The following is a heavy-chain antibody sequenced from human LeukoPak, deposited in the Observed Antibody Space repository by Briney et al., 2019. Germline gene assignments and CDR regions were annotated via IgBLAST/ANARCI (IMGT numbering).Heavy chain of an antibody. Sequence: QPGGSLRLSCAASGFTFSTYAVNWVRQAPGKGLEWVSTISGSGDSTYYADSVKGWFTISRDNSEDTLYLQMSSVRVDDTAVYYCARDRGRYYDSRGFYWGYYFDSWGQGILVTVST. D-gene: IGHD3-22*01. V-gene: IGHV3-23*01. CDR2: ISGSGDST. CDR3: ARDRGRYYDSRGFYWGYYFDS. J-gene: IGHJ4*02. CDR1: GFTFSTYA.